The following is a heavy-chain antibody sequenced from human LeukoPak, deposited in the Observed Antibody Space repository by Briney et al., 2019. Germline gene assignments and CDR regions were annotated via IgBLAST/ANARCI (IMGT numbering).Heavy chain of an antibody. V-gene: IGHV3-30-3*01. CDR2: ISYDGSNK. CDR1: GFTFSSYA. D-gene: IGHD5-12*01. J-gene: IGHJ3*02. CDR3: ARDRRVDIVAYAFDI. Sequence: GGSLRLSCAASGFTFSSYAMHWVRQAPGKGLEWVAVISYDGSNKYYADSVKGRFTISRDNSKNTLYLQMNSLRAEDTAVYYCARDRRVDIVAYAFDIWGQGTMVTVSS.